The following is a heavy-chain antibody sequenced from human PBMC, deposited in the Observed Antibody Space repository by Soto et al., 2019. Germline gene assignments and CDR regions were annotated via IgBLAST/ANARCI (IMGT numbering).Heavy chain of an antibody. CDR1: GCTFTNYG. V-gene: IGHV1-18*01. Sequence: APVKATSKASGCTFTNYGVGWGRQAPGQGLEWRGWISGYNGNTNYAQKFQGRVTMTTDTSTSTAYMELRSLRPDDTAVYYCARFDVGYGGYTQGGYYYMDVWGKGTTVTVSS. D-gene: IGHD4-17*01. CDR3: ARFDVGYGGYTQGGYYYMDV. J-gene: IGHJ6*03. CDR2: ISGYNGNT.